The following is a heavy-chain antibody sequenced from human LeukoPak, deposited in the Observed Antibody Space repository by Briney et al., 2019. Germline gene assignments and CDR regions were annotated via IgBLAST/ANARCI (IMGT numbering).Heavy chain of an antibody. CDR3: AADVGYCSGGSCYPYGMDV. CDR2: IVVGSGNT. CDR1: GFTFTSSA. D-gene: IGHD2-15*01. J-gene: IGHJ6*02. Sequence: APVKVSCKASGFTFTSSAVQWVRQARGQRLEWIGWIVVGSGNTNYAQKFQERVTITRDMSTSTAYMELSSLRSEDTAVYYCAADVGYCSGGSCYPYGMDVWGQGTTVTVSS. V-gene: IGHV1-58*01.